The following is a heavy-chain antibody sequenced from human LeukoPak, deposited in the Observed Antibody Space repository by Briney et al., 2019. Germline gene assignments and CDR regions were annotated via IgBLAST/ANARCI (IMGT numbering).Heavy chain of an antibody. D-gene: IGHD4/OR15-4a*01. CDR2: MYYSGKT. Sequence: SETLSLTCTVSGGSISSYYWSWIRQPPGKGLEWIGSMYYSGKTNYNPSLKSRVTISVDTSKNQFSLKLTPVTAADTAIYYCARRAYGAWYFDLWGRGTLVTVSS. V-gene: IGHV4-59*01. CDR3: ARRAYGAWYFDL. CDR1: GGSISSYY. J-gene: IGHJ2*01.